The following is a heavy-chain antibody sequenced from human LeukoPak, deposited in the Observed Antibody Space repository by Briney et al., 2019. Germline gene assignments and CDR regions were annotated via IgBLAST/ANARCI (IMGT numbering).Heavy chain of an antibody. CDR1: GFPFSTCA. Sequence: GGAPRPSCAGPGFPFSTCAIGWGRHAPGKGLEWVSTISGGGRSTDYADSVKGHFTISRDNPKNTLYLQMNSLRAEDTAVYYCARERYLDYWGQGTLVTVSP. CDR2: ISGGGRST. CDR3: ARERYLDY. V-gene: IGHV3-23*01. J-gene: IGHJ4*02.